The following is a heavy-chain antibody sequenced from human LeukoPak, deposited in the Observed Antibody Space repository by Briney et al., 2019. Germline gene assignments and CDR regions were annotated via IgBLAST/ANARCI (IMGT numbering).Heavy chain of an antibody. Sequence: SETLTLTCTVSGSSVSRDNNYWSWLRQPAGKGLEGIGRIYFTETNNYNSVFRSRVSISLDMSKNQVSLHLYGVTAADTALYNCAREAGSWGFGSLDSWGQGILVTVSS. CDR1: GSSVSRDNNY. V-gene: IGHV4-61*02. CDR2: IYFTETN. J-gene: IGHJ4*02. CDR3: AREAGSWGFGSLDS. D-gene: IGHD1-26*01.